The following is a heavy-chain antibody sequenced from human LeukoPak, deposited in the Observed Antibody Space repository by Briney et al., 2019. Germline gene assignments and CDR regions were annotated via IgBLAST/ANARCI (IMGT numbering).Heavy chain of an antibody. CDR2: LNPSGSST. J-gene: IGHJ4*02. CDR1: GYTSTSYY. D-gene: IGHD1-26*01. V-gene: IGHV1-46*01. Sequence: GASVKVSCKASGYTSTSYYVHWVRQAPGQGLEWVGILNPSGSSTSYAQNFQGRVTMTSDTSTSTVYMELSSLRSEDTAVYYCARGGSGSYKYYFDYWGQGTLVTVSS. CDR3: ARGGSGSYKYYFDY.